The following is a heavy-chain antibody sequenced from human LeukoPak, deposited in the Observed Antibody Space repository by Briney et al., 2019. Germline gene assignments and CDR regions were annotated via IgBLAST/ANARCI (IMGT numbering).Heavy chain of an antibody. CDR2: IRYDGSNK. CDR3: AKGRSDWEDAFDI. CDR1: GFTFSSYG. Sequence: GGSLRLSCAASGFTFSSYGMHWVRQAPGKGLEWVAFIRYDGSNKYYADSVKGRFTISRDNSKNTLYLQMNSLRAEDTAVYYCAKGRSDWEDAFDIWAKGQWSPSLQ. V-gene: IGHV3-30*02. D-gene: IGHD3-9*01. J-gene: IGHJ3*02.